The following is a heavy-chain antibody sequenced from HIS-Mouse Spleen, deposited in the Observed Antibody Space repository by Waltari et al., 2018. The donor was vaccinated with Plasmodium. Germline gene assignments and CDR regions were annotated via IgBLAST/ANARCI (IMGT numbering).Heavy chain of an antibody. Sequence: QVTLRESGPALVKPTQTLTLTCTFSGFSLSTSGMCVTWIRQPPGKALEWLARIDWDDDKYYSTALKTRLTISKDTSKNQVVLTMTNMDPVDTATYYCARTTYSSSSAKYYYYGMDVWAKGPRSPSP. V-gene: IGHV2-70*15. CDR1: GFSLSTSGMC. CDR3: ARTTYSSSSAKYYYYGMDV. J-gene: IGHJ6*02. CDR2: IDWDDDK. D-gene: IGHD6-6*01.